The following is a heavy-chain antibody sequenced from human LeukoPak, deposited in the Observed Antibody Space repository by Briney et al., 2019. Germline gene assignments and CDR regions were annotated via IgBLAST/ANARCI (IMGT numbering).Heavy chain of an antibody. J-gene: IGHJ1*01. Sequence: GESLRLSCAASGFTFDSYVMSWVRQAPGKGLEWVSSITSSDGRTYHADSVKGRFTISRDNSKNTLYLQMNSLRAEDTAVYYCAKLFIGTVDTGYSQHWGQGTLVTVSS. V-gene: IGHV3-23*01. CDR2: ITSSDGRT. D-gene: IGHD1/OR15-1a*01. CDR1: GFTFDSYV. CDR3: AKLFIGTVDTGYSQH.